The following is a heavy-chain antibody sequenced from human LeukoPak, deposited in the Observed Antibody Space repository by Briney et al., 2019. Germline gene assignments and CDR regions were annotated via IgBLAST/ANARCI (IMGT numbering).Heavy chain of an antibody. CDR2: IIPIFGTA. J-gene: IGHJ4*02. Sequence: SVKVSFKASGGTFSNHAITWVRQAPGQGLEWMGGIIPIFGTANYAQKFQGRVTITADESTSTAYMELSSLRSEDTAVYYCARVGHCSSGSCYSGPFDHWGQGTLVTVSS. CDR1: GGTFSNHA. D-gene: IGHD2-15*01. CDR3: ARVGHCSSGSCYSGPFDH. V-gene: IGHV1-69*13.